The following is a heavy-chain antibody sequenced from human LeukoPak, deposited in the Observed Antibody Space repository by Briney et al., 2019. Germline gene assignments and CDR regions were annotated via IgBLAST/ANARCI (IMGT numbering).Heavy chain of an antibody. CDR3: ARERPPGDSSSWFLEGYFDI. D-gene: IGHD6-13*01. Sequence: SVKVSCKASGGTFSSYAITWVRQAPGQGPEWMGRIIPIFGTANYAQKFQGRVTITTDESTRTAYMELSSLRSEDTAVYYCARERPPGDSSSWFLEGYFDIWGQGSLVIVSS. J-gene: IGHJ4*02. CDR1: GGTFSSYA. CDR2: IIPIFGTA. V-gene: IGHV1-69*05.